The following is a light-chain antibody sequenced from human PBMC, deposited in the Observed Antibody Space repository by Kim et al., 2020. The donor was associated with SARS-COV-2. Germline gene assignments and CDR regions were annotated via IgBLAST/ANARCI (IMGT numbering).Light chain of an antibody. CDR1: SSDVGGYNY. CDR3: SSFAGSNNV. J-gene: IGLJ1*01. V-gene: IGLV2-8*01. Sequence: QSALTQPASVSGSPGQSVTISCTGTSSDVGGYNYVSWYQQHPGKAPKLMIYEVNKRPSGVPDRFSGSKSGNMASLTVSGLQAEDEADYYCSSFAGSNNVFGTGTKVTVL. CDR2: EVN.